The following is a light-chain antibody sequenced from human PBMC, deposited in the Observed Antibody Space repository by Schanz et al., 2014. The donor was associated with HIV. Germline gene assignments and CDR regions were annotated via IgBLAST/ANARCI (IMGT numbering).Light chain of an antibody. Sequence: QSALTQPASVSGSPGQSITISCTGTSSDVGSYNLVSWYQHHPGKAPKLMIYEVSKRPSGVSNRFSGSKSGNTASLTISGLQAEDEADYYCCSYAGSSTFYVFGTGTKLTDL. CDR2: EVS. CDR1: SSDVGSYNL. CDR3: CSYAGSSTFYV. J-gene: IGLJ1*01. V-gene: IGLV2-23*02.